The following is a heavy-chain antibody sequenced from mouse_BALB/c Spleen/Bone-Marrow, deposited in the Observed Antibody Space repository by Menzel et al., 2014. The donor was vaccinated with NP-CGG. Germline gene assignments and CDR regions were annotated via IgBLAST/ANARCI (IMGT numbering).Heavy chain of an antibody. CDR3: ARHETGTGQYFDY. CDR1: GLTFSNYN. J-gene: IGHJ2*01. V-gene: IGHV5-12-2*01. CDR2: ISNGGGNT. D-gene: IGHD4-1*01. Sequence: EVQGVESGGDLVQPGGSLKLSCAASGLTFSNYNVSWVRRTPEKRLERVAYISNGGGNTYYPDTVKGRFTISRDNAKNTLYLQMTSLKSENTAIYYCARHETGTGQYFDYWGQGTTLTVSS.